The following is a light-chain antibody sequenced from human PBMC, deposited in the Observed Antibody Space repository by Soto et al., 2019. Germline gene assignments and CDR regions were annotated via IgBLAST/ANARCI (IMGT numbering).Light chain of an antibody. J-gene: IGLJ7*01. CDR2: DNN. CDR1: SSNIGNNY. CDR3: GTWDSSLSAAV. Sequence: QSVLTQPPSVSAAPGQKVTISCSGSSSNIGNNYVSWYQQLPGTAPKLLIYDNNKRPSGIPDRFSGSKSGTSATLGITGLQTGDEADHYCGTWDSSLSAAVFGGGTQLTVL. V-gene: IGLV1-51*01.